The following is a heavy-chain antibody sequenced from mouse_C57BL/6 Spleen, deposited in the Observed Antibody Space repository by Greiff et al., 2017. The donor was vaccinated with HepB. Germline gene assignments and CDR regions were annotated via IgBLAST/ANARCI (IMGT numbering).Heavy chain of an antibody. D-gene: IGHD1-1*01. CDR2: ISSGSSTI. Sequence: EVKLVESGGGLVKPGGSLKLSCAASGFTFSDYGMHWVRQAPEKGLEWVAYISSGSSTIYYADTVKGRFTISRDNAKNTLFLQMTSLRSEDTAMYYCARDDYGSSYDYAMDYWGQGTSVTVSS. CDR1: GFTFSDYG. V-gene: IGHV5-17*01. J-gene: IGHJ4*01. CDR3: ARDDYGSSYDYAMDY.